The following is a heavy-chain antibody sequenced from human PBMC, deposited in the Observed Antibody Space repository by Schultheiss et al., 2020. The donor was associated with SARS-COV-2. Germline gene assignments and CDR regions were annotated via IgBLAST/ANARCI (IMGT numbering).Heavy chain of an antibody. D-gene: IGHD5-24*01. Sequence: GGSLRLSCAASGFTFSSYAMSWVRQAPGKGLEWVSAISGSGGSTYYADSVKGRFTISRDNSKNTLYLQMNSLRAEDTAVYYCARDLLGGRRRRDGYKGPVDYWGQGTLVTVSS. CDR1: GFTFSSYA. CDR3: ARDLLGGRRRRDGYKGPVDY. V-gene: IGHV3-23*01. CDR2: ISGSGGST. J-gene: IGHJ4*02.